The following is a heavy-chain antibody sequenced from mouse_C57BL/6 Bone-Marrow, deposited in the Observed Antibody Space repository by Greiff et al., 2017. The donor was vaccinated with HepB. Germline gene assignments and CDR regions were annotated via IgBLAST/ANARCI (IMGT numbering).Heavy chain of an antibody. CDR2: IWSGGST. J-gene: IGHJ3*01. D-gene: IGHD2-4*01. V-gene: IGHV2-2*01. Sequence: QVQLKESGPGLVQPSQSLSITCTVSGFSLTSYGVHWVRQSPGKGLEWLGVIWSGGSTDYNAAFISRLSISKDNSKSQVFFKMNSLQADDTAIYYCATIYYDYDRFAYWGQGTLVTVSA. CDR3: ATIYYDYDRFAY. CDR1: GFSLTSYG.